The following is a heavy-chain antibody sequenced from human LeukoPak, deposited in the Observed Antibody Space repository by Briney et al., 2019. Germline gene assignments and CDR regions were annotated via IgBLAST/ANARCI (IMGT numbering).Heavy chain of an antibody. CDR1: GGSFSGYY. Sequence: SETLSLTCAVYGGSFSGYYWSWLRQPPGKGLEWIGEINHSGSTNYNPSLKSRVTISVDTSKNQFSLKLSSVTAADTAVYYCARLPITIFGVVYQNYFDYWGQGTLVTVSS. D-gene: IGHD3-3*01. V-gene: IGHV4-34*01. J-gene: IGHJ4*02. CDR3: ARLPITIFGVVYQNYFDY. CDR2: INHSGST.